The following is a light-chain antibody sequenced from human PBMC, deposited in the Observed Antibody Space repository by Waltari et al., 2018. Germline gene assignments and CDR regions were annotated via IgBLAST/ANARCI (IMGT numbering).Light chain of an antibody. V-gene: IGLV2-11*01. J-gene: IGLJ3*02. CDR2: DVS. CDR3: CSYAGSYPWV. CDR1: RNDIGSYNY. Sequence: QSALTQPRSVSGSPGQSVTLSCTGTRNDIGSYNYVSWYQHHTGKAPKFIIFDVSKLPSGIPVRFSGSQSVHAASLTISVLQADDEADYYCCSYAGSYPWVFGGGTKLTVL.